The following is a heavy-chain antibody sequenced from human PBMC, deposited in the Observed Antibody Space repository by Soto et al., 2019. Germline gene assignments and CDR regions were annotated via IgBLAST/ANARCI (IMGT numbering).Heavy chain of an antibody. Sequence: QVQLVQSGAEVKKPGSSVKVSCKASGGTFSSYAISWVRQAPGQGLEWMGGVIPIFGTANYAQKFQGRVTITADESTSTGYMELSSLRSEDTAVYYCARDPGYCSSTSCYTYYYGMDVWGQGTTVTVS. CDR1: GGTFSSYA. CDR3: ARDPGYCSSTSCYTYYYGMDV. V-gene: IGHV1-69*01. D-gene: IGHD2-2*02. CDR2: VIPIFGTA. J-gene: IGHJ6*02.